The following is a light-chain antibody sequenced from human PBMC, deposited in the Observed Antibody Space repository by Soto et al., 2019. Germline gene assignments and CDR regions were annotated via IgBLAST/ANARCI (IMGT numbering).Light chain of an antibody. CDR2: AVS. CDR3: QQYGRSHYT. CDR1: QSITSNY. J-gene: IGKJ2*01. V-gene: IGKV3-20*01. Sequence: EIVLTQSPGTLSLSPGERATLSCRASQSITSNYLAWYQQKPGQAPRLLVYAVSGRPKGIPDRFSGSGSGTDFTLTISRLEPEDFALYYCQQYGRSHYTFGQGTQLEIK.